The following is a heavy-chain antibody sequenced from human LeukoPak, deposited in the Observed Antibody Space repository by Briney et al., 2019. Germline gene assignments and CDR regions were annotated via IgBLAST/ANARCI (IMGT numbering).Heavy chain of an antibody. CDR2: INHSGST. CDR1: GGSFSGYY. V-gene: IGHV4-34*01. D-gene: IGHD4-23*01. Sequence: SETLSLTCAVYGGSFSGYYWSWIRQPPGKGLEWIGEINHSGSTNYNPSLKSRVTISVDTSKNQFSLKLSSVTAADTAVYYCAIDGGNSGRAYYYYYGMDIWGQGTTVTVSS. J-gene: IGHJ6*02. CDR3: AIDGGNSGRAYYYYYGMDI.